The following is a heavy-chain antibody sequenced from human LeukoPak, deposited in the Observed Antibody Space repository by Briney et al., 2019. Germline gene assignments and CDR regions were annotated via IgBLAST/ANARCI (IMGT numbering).Heavy chain of an antibody. J-gene: IGHJ4*02. CDR3: ARVSIGWYSFDY. V-gene: IGHV3-74*01. Sequence: QPGRSLRLSCAASGFTFSSYGMHWVRQAPGKGLVWVSRINPDGTTTSYADSVKGRFTISRDNAKDTVYLQMNSLRAEDTAVYYCARVSIGWYSFDYWGQGTLVTVSS. D-gene: IGHD6-19*01. CDR2: INPDGTTT. CDR1: GFTFSSYG.